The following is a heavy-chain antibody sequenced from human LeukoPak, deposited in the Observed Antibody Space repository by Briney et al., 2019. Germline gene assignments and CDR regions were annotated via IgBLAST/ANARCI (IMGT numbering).Heavy chain of an antibody. CDR1: GFTFSSYA. J-gene: IGHJ4*02. D-gene: IGHD2-15*01. CDR3: ARGLSESYCSGGSCYTDWGLGESIGYYFDY. Sequence: GGSLRLSCAASGFTFSSYAMSWVRQAPGKGLEWVSAISGSGGSTYYADSVKGRFTISRDNAKNSLYLQMNSLRAEDTAVYYCARGLSESYCSGGSCYTDWGLGESIGYYFDYWGQGTLVTVSS. V-gene: IGHV3-23*01. CDR2: ISGSGGST.